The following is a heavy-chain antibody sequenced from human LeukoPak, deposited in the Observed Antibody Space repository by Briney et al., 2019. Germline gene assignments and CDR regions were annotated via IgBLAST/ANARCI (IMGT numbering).Heavy chain of an antibody. J-gene: IGHJ4*02. CDR2: INHSGST. CDR1: GGSFSGYY. D-gene: IGHD2-2*01. Sequence: SGTLSLTCAVYGGSFSGYYWSWIRQPPGKGLEWIGEINHSGSTNYNPSLKSRVTISVDTSKNQFSLKLSSVTAADTAVYYCARENIVVVPAATDYWGQGTLVTVSS. CDR3: ARENIVVVPAATDY. V-gene: IGHV4-34*01.